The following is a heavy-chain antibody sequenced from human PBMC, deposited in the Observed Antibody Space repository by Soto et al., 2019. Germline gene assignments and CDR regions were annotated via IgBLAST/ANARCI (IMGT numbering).Heavy chain of an antibody. CDR3: AKAIYKNWYLFDN. CDR1: GFTLSDYA. J-gene: IGHJ4*02. V-gene: IGHV3-23*01. D-gene: IGHD6-13*01. CDR2: ISGSGDDT. Sequence: PGGSLRLSCAASGFTLSDYAMSWVRQAPGKGLEWVSAISGSGDDTKYAGSVKGRFTISRDNSMNMLYLHMNSVRAEDTAIYYCAKAIYKNWYLFDNWGQGTLVTVAS.